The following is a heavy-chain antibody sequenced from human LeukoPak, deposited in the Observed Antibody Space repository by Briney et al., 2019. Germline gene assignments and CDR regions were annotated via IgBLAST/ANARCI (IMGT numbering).Heavy chain of an antibody. V-gene: IGHV3-30*03. J-gene: IGHJ4*02. CDR3: ARLPRYYYGSGSYYQFNYFDY. Sequence: GGSLRLSCAASGFTVSSNYMSWVRQAPGKGLEWVAVISYDGSNKYYADSVKGRFTISRDNSKNTLYLQMNSLRAEDTAVYYCARLPRYYYGSGSYYQFNYFDYWGQGTLVTVSS. CDR1: GFTVSSNY. D-gene: IGHD3-10*01. CDR2: ISYDGSNK.